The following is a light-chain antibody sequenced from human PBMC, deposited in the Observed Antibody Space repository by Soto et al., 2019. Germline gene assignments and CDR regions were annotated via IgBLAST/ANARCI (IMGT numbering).Light chain of an antibody. CDR2: GAS. J-gene: IGKJ1*01. Sequence: GALTSAPVQRATRCCRASQTVSSTYLAWYQQKPGQAPRLLIYGASSRATGIPDRFSGSVSGTDFTLTISRLEPEDFAVYYCQQYGSSPLTFGQGTKVDIK. CDR3: QQYGSSPLT. V-gene: IGKV3-20*01. CDR1: QTVSSTY.